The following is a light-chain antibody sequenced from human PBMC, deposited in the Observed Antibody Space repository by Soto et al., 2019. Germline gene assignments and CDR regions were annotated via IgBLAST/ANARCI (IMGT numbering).Light chain of an antibody. Sequence: QSALTQPASVSASPGQSITISCTGTSSDIGAYNSVSWYQQHPGKAPQLMIYDVSYRPSGISSRFSGSTSGNTASLTISGLQADDDADYYCASYTSARIRVFGGGTKVTVL. V-gene: IGLV2-14*01. CDR1: SSDIGAYNS. CDR2: DVS. J-gene: IGLJ2*01. CDR3: ASYTSARIRV.